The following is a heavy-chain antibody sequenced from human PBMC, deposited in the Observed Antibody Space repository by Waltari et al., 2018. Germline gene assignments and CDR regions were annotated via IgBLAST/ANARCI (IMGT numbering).Heavy chain of an antibody. D-gene: IGHD6-19*01. J-gene: IGHJ4*02. Sequence: EVQLVESGGGLVQTGGSMRLYCAASGFTFSSNWMHWVRQVPGKGLLWVARINEDGRTTTYADSVKGRFTISRDNAKSTLYLQMNTLRAEDTAVYYCIRDLAGSRGRWGQGTLVTVSS. CDR2: INEDGRTT. V-gene: IGHV3-74*03. CDR3: IRDLAGSRGR. CDR1: GFTFSSNW.